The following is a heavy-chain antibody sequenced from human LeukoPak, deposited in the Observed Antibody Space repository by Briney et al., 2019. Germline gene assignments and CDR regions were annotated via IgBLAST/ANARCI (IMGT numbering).Heavy chain of an antibody. CDR1: GGSISSYY. D-gene: IGHD3-22*01. J-gene: IGHJ4*02. V-gene: IGHV4-59*08. CDR3: ARRGDSSGYFPPHFDY. Sequence: SETLSLTCTVSGGSISSYYWSWIRQLPGKGLEWIGYIYYSGSTNYNPSLKSRVTISVDASKNQFSLKLSSVTAADTAVYYCARRGDSSGYFPPHFDYWGQGTLVTVSS. CDR2: IYYSGST.